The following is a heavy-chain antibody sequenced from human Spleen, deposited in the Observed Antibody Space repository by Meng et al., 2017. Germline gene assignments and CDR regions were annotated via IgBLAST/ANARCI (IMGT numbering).Heavy chain of an antibody. CDR3: VRNEGYSFGA. D-gene: IGHD2-21*01. CDR2: ISQGSGRT. CDR1: GDSISCRDW. Sequence: QVPLQWSGPGLAKSAGTRALTFSVSGDSISCRDWWSGVRQPPGKGLEWIGEISQGSGRTNYNPSLKSRVTISLDKSKNQFSLNVNSVTAADTAVYYCVRNEGYSFGAWGQGTLVTVSS. J-gene: IGHJ5*02. V-gene: IGHV4-4*02.